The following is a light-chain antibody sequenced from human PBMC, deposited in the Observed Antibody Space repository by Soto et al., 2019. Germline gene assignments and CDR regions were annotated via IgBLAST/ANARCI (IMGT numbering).Light chain of an antibody. Sequence: DLQMTQSPSTLSASVGDRVTITCRASQSISSWLAWYQQRPREAPKLLIYGASSLESGVPSRFSGSGSGTEFTLTISSLQPTDFATYYCQQYATSSPTFGQGTKLEIK. CDR1: QSISSW. V-gene: IGKV1-5*01. CDR2: GAS. J-gene: IGKJ2*01. CDR3: QQYATSSPT.